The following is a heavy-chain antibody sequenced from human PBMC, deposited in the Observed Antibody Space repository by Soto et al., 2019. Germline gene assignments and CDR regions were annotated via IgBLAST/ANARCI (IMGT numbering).Heavy chain of an antibody. CDR3: AREQIEGNGCDA. J-gene: IGHJ5*02. V-gene: IGHV4-30-2*01. CDR1: GGSISSGGYS. CDR2: IYHSGST. Sequence: QLQLQESGSGLVRPSQTLSLTCAVSGGSISSGGYSWNWIRQPPGKGLEWIGYIYHSGSTLYHPSLTTRVTISVDKAQNQFSLKPSSVTAADTAVYYCAREQIEGNGCDAWGQGTLVTVSS.